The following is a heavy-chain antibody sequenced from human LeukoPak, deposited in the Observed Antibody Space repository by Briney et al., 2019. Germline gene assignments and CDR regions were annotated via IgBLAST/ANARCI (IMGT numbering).Heavy chain of an antibody. V-gene: IGHV3-30*03. D-gene: IGHD6-19*01. CDR3: ARGGSGWYEGFDS. CDR1: GFTFSSYA. J-gene: IGHJ4*02. Sequence: GGSLRLSCAASGFTFSSYAMSWVRQAPGKGPEWVAVISYDGSNTYYAASTKGRFIISRDNSNNSLHLQMYRLGIEDTAVYFCARGGSGWYEGFDSWGQGALVTVSS. CDR2: ISYDGSNT.